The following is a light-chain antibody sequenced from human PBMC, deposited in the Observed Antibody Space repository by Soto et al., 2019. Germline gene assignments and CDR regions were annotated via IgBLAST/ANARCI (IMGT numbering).Light chain of an antibody. CDR1: QSVSSN. CDR3: QQRSNWPPT. J-gene: IGKJ1*01. Sequence: EIVMTQSPATLSVSPGERATLSCRASQSVSSNLAWYQQKPGQAPRLLIYDASNRATGIPARFSGSGSGTDFTLTISSLEPEDFAVYYCQQRSNWPPTFGQGTKV. V-gene: IGKV3-11*01. CDR2: DAS.